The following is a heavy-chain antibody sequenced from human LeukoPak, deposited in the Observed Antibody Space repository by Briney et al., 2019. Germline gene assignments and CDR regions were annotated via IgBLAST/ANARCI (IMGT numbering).Heavy chain of an antibody. V-gene: IGHV3-23*01. D-gene: IGHD1-7*01. J-gene: IGHJ4*02. CDR2: ISGSGGST. Sequence: GGSLRLSCAASGFTFSSYAMRWVRQAPGKGLEWVSAISGSGGSTYYADSVKGRFTISRDNSKNTLYLQMNSLRAEDTAVYYCAKLRYNWNSYYFAYWGQGTLVTVSS. CDR3: AKLRYNWNSYYFAY. CDR1: GFTFSSYA.